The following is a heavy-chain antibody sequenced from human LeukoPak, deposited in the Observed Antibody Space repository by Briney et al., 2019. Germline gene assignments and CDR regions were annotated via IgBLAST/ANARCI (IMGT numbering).Heavy chain of an antibody. CDR2: ISNSGSII. CDR1: GFTFSDYY. Sequence: GGSLRLSCAASGFTFSDYYMFWIRQAPGKGLEWVSYISNSGSIIYYADSVKGRFTVSRDNARDSLYLQMNSLRAEDTAVYYCARAVSADTAMVYFDYWGQGTLVTVSS. CDR3: ARAVSADTAMVYFDY. D-gene: IGHD5-18*01. J-gene: IGHJ4*02. V-gene: IGHV3-11*01.